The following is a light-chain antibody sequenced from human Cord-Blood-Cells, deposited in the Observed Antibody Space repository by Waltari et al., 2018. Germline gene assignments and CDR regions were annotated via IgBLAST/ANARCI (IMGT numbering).Light chain of an antibody. J-gene: IGLJ1*01. CDR2: EGR. Sequence: QSALTQPASVSGSPGQSITISCTGTSSDVGGYNYVSWYQQHPGKAPKLMIYEGRKRPSGVSKRFSGSKSGNTASLTISGLQAEDEADYYCSSYTSSITLYVFGTGTKVTDL. CDR1: SSDVGGYNY. CDR3: SSYTSSITLYV. V-gene: IGLV2-14*01.